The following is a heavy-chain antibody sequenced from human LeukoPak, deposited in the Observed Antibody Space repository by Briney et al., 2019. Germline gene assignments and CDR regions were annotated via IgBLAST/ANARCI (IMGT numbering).Heavy chain of an antibody. CDR3: AQVGVAGSSYYFDY. J-gene: IGHJ4*02. CDR1: GFTFSSYA. CDR2: ISGSGGST. D-gene: IGHD6-19*01. V-gene: IGHV3-23*01. Sequence: GGSLRLSCAASGFTFSSYAMSWVRQAPGEGLQWVSVISGSGGSTYYAASVKGRFTISTDNSTNTLYLQMTSLRAEDTAVYYCAQVGVAGSSYYFDYWGQGTLVTVSS.